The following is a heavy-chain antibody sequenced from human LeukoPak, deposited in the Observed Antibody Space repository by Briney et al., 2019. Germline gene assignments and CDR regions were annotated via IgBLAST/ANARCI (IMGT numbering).Heavy chain of an antibody. D-gene: IGHD3-22*01. V-gene: IGHV4-39*01. Sequence: SETLSLTCTVSGGSISSSSYYWGWIRQPPGKGLEWIGSIYYSGSTYYNPSLKSRVTISVDTSKNQFSLKLSSVTAADTSVYYCARHRMYYYDSSGRGVADAFDIWGQGTMVTVSS. CDR3: ARHRMYYYDSSGRGVADAFDI. CDR1: GGSISSSSYY. J-gene: IGHJ3*02. CDR2: IYYSGST.